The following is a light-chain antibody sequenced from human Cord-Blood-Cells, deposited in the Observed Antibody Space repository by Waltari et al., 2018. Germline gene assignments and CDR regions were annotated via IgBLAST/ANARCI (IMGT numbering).Light chain of an antibody. Sequence: QSALTQPASVSGSPGQSLTIHCTGTSRDVGGYNHLPWYQQHPGKAPKLMIYDVSNRPSGVSNRFSGSKSGNTASLTISGLQAEDEADYYCSSYTSSSTLVFGGGTKLTVL. CDR1: SRDVGGYNH. V-gene: IGLV2-14*03. CDR2: DVS. CDR3: SSYTSSSTLV. J-gene: IGLJ3*02.